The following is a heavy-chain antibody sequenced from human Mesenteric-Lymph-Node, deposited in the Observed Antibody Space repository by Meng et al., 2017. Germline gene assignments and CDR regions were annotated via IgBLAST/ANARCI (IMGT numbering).Heavy chain of an antibody. V-gene: IGHV3-23*04. Sequence: GQLGDSGGGLVKPGGSLRLSCAAFGFTFSNFAMSWVRQAPGTGLEWVSTISGTAVDTYYADSLKGRFTISRDNSKNTLYLQMNSLRAEDTAVYYCARKSVWYFDLWGRGTLVTVSS. J-gene: IGHJ2*01. CDR1: GFTFSNFA. D-gene: IGHD3-3*01. CDR3: ARKSVWYFDL. CDR2: ISGTAVDT.